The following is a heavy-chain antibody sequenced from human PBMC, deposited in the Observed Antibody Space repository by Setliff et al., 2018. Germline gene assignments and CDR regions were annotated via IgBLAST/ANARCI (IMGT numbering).Heavy chain of an antibody. Sequence: GESLKISCKGSGYSFSNYWIGWVRQMPGKGLEWMGVIYPGDSDTRYSPSFQGQVTISADKSTSTAYLQWSSLKASDTAMYYCARQKLGYCSGNTCYSPFDYWGQGTPVTVSS. J-gene: IGHJ4*02. V-gene: IGHV5-51*01. CDR1: GYSFSNYW. CDR2: IYPGDSDT. CDR3: ARQKLGYCSGNTCYSPFDY. D-gene: IGHD2-15*01.